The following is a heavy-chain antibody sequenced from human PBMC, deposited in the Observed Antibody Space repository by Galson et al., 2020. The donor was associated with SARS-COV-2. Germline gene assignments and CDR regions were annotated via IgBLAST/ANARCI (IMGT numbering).Heavy chain of an antibody. CDR2: IYSGGST. V-gene: IGHV3-53*01. Sequence: GGSLRLSCAASGFTVSSNYMSWVRQAPGKGLEWVSVIYSGGSTYYADSVKGRFTISRDNSKNTLYLQMNSLRAEDTAVYYCASGYSSSWYLGAFDIWGQGTMVTVSS. J-gene: IGHJ3*02. CDR1: GFTVSSNY. CDR3: ASGYSSSWYLGAFDI. D-gene: IGHD6-13*01.